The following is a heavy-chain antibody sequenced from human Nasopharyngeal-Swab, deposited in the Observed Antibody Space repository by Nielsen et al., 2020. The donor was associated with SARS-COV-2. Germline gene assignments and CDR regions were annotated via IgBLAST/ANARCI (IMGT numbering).Heavy chain of an antibody. V-gene: IGHV3-7*01. Sequence: VRQAPGKGLEWVANIKQDGSEKYYVDSVKGRFTISRDNAKNSLYLQMNSLRAEDTAVYYCAREAATRPTNWFHPWGQGTLVTVSS. J-gene: IGHJ5*02. CDR3: AREAATRPTNWFHP. CDR2: IKQDGSEK. D-gene: IGHD2-15*01.